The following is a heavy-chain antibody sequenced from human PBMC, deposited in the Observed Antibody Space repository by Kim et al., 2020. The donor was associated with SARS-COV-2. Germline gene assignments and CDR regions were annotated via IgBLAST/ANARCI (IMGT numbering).Heavy chain of an antibody. D-gene: IGHD1-20*01. Sequence: ESGKGRFAISRDNAKNTMYLQMNRLRAEDTAVYYCARARGLIGTAYYFDYWGQGAPVTVSS. CDR3: ARARGLIGTAYYFDY. J-gene: IGHJ4*02. V-gene: IGHV3-11*01.